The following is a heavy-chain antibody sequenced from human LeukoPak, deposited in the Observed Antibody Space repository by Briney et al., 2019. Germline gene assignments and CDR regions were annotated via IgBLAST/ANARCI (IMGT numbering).Heavy chain of an antibody. J-gene: IGHJ4*02. Sequence: SQTLSLTCTVSGGSISSGSYYWSWLRQPAGKGLEWLGRIYSSGSTNYNTSLESRVTISVDTSKNQFSLKLSSVTAADTAVYYCARVAADSSGLRRFDYWGQGTLVTVSS. CDR1: GGSISSGSYY. D-gene: IGHD3-22*01. V-gene: IGHV4-61*02. CDR3: ARVAADSSGLRRFDY. CDR2: IYSSGST.